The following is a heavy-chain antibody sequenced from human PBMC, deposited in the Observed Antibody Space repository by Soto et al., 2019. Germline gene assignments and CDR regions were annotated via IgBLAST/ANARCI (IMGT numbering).Heavy chain of an antibody. CDR2: FDPEDGET. CDR1: GYTLTELS. J-gene: IGHJ6*02. CDR3: ATVHFTMIVVATQGYGMDV. V-gene: IGHV1-24*01. Sequence: ASVKVSCKVSGYTLTELSMHWVRQAPGKGLEWMGGFDPEDGETIYAQKFQGRVTMTEDTSTDTAYMELSSLRSEDTAVYYCATVHFTMIVVATQGYGMDVWGQGTTVTVSS. D-gene: IGHD3-22*01.